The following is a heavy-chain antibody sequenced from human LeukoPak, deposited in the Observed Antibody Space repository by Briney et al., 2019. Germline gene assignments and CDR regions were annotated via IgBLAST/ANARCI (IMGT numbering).Heavy chain of an antibody. Sequence: SETLSLTCTVSGGSISSSSYYWGWIRQPPGKGLEWIGSIYYSGGTYYNPSLKSRVTISVDTSKNQFSLKLSSVTAADTAVYYCARRRYGSGTLGFEPWGQGTLVTVSS. J-gene: IGHJ5*02. CDR2: IYYSGGT. CDR3: ARRRYGSGTLGFEP. V-gene: IGHV4-39*01. CDR1: GGSISSSSYY. D-gene: IGHD3-10*01.